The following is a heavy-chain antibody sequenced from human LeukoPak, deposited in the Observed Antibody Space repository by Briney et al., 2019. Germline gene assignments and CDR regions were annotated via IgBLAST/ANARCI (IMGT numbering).Heavy chain of an antibody. J-gene: IGHJ4*02. CDR2: IYPGDSDT. D-gene: IGHD3-22*01. V-gene: IGHV5-51*01. CDR3: ARPTDSSGYYYFDS. CDR1: GYRFTSYW. Sequence: GESLKISFKGSGYRFTSYWIGWVRQVPGKGLEWMGIIYPGDSDTRYSPSFQGQVTISADKSISTAYLQWSTLKASDTAMYYCARPTDSSGYYYFDSWGQGTLVTVSS.